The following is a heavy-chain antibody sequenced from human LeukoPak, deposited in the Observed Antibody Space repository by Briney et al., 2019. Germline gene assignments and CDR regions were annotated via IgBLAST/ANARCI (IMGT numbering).Heavy chain of an antibody. V-gene: IGHV3-53*01. Sequence: GGSLRLSCSASGVIVSRNFMSWVRQAPGKGLQWVAIMYAGGTTDYSDSVRGRFHISRDSSNNTLSLQINSLRAEDTAVYYCARGSGSGWPLDRWGQGALVTVSS. J-gene: IGHJ5*02. CDR3: ARGSGSGWPLDR. CDR1: GVIVSRNF. CDR2: MYAGGTT. D-gene: IGHD6-19*01.